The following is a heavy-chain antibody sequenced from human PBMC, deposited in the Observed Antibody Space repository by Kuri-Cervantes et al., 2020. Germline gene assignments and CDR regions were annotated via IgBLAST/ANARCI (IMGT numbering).Heavy chain of an antibody. Sequence: GGSLRLSCAASGFTFSSYSMNWVRQAPGKGLEWVSSISSSSSYIYYADSVKGRFTISRDNAKNSLYLQMNSLRAEDTAVYYCAKDPEDYYDSSGYYTYFDYWGQGTLVTVSS. CDR2: ISSSSSYI. D-gene: IGHD3-22*01. CDR1: GFTFSSYS. V-gene: IGHV3-21*04. J-gene: IGHJ4*02. CDR3: AKDPEDYYDSSGYYTYFDY.